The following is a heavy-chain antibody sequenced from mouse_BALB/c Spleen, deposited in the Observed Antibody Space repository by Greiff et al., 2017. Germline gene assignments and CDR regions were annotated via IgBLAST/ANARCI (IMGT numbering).Heavy chain of an antibody. CDR2: ISYDGSN. CDR1: GYSITSGYY. Sequence: DVKLQESGPGLVKPSQSLSLTCSVTGYSITSGYYWNWIRQFPGNKLEWMGYISYDGSNNYNPSLKNRISITRDTSKNQFFLKLNSVTTEDTATYYCASYYGYDPWFADWGQGTLVTVSA. D-gene: IGHD2-2*01. CDR3: ASYYGYDPWFAD. V-gene: IGHV3-6*02. J-gene: IGHJ3*01.